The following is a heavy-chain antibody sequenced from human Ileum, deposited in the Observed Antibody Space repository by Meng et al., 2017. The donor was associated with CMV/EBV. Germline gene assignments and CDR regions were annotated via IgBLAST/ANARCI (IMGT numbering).Heavy chain of an antibody. CDR3: AGGGDQLPSRDNWFDP. Sequence: GGSLRLSCAASGFTFSNYAIHWVRQAPGKGLEWVALVSYDGGRKYYADSVKGRFTISRDNSRNTLYLQMNSLRAEDTAVYYCAGGGDQLPSRDNWFDPWGQGNLVTGSS. CDR2: VSYDGGRK. CDR1: GFTFSNYA. D-gene: IGHD1-1*01. J-gene: IGHJ5*02. V-gene: IGHV3-30-3*01.